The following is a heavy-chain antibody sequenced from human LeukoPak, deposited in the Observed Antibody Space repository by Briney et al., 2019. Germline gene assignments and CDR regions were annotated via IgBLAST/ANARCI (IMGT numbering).Heavy chain of an antibody. V-gene: IGHV4-39*01. Sequence: SETLSLTCTVSGGSISSSSYYWGWIRQPPGKGLEWIGSTYYSGSTYYNPSLRSRVTISVDTSKNQFSLKLSSVTAADTAVYYCARQYGSGSYSLDYWGQGTLVTVSS. J-gene: IGHJ4*02. CDR2: TYYSGST. CDR3: ARQYGSGSYSLDY. CDR1: GGSISSSSYY. D-gene: IGHD3-10*01.